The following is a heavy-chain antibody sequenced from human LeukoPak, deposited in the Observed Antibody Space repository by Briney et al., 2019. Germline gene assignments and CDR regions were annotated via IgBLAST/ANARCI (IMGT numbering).Heavy chain of an antibody. V-gene: IGHV4-34*01. Sequence: SETLSLTCAVYGGSFSGYYWSWIRQPPGKGLEWIGEINHSGSTNYNPSLKSRVTISVDTSENQFSLKLSSVTAADTAVYYCARDIGSSSSDFDYWGQGTLVTVSS. J-gene: IGHJ4*02. CDR3: ARDIGSSSSDFDY. CDR2: INHSGST. CDR1: GGSFSGYY. D-gene: IGHD6-6*01.